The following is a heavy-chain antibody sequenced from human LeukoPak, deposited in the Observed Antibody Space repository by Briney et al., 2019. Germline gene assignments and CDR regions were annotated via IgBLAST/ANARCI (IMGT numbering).Heavy chain of an antibody. V-gene: IGHV3-64D*06. CDR3: VKASSDYYYDS. CDR1: GFTFSTYA. Sequence: GGSLRLSCSASGFTFSTYAMHWVRQAPGKGLEYVSASSSKGDSTFYADSVKGRFTISRDNSKNTLYLQMSSLRTGDTAVYYCVKASSDYYYDSWGQGTLVTVSS. J-gene: IGHJ5*01. D-gene: IGHD3-22*01. CDR2: SSSKGDST.